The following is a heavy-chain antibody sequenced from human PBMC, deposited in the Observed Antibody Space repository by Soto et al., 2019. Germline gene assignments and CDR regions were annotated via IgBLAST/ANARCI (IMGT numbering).Heavy chain of an antibody. CDR1: GFTFSSYG. CDR2: ISYDGSNK. D-gene: IGHD2-2*01. CDR3: AKDGSTNEVYFDY. J-gene: IGHJ4*02. Sequence: QVQLVESGGGVVQPGRSLRLSCAASGFTFSSYGMHWVRQAPGKGLEWVAVISYDGSNKYYADSVKGRVTISRDNSKNTLYLQMNSLRAEDTAVYYCAKDGSTNEVYFDYWGQGTLVTVSS. V-gene: IGHV3-30*18.